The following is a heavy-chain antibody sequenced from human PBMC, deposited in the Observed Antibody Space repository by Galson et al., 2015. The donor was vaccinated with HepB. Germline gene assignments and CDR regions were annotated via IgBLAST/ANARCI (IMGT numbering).Heavy chain of an antibody. V-gene: IGHV3-23*01. D-gene: IGHD3-3*01. Sequence: SLRLSCAASGFTFSGYAMSWVRQAPGKGLEWVSGISDSGGSTYNTDSVKGRFTISRDNSKNMLYLQMNSLRAEDTAVYYCARVVNNDFWSGRVGWGAFDIWGQGTMVTVSS. CDR1: GFTFSGYA. J-gene: IGHJ3*02. CDR3: ARVVNNDFWSGRVGWGAFDI. CDR2: ISDSGGST.